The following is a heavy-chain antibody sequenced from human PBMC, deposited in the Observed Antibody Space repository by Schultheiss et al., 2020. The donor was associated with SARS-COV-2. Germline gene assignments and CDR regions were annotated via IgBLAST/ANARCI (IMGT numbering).Heavy chain of an antibody. V-gene: IGHV4-34*01. J-gene: IGHJ6*02. CDR3: ARFNYGPPHYYYAMDV. Sequence: SETLSLTCAVYGGSFSDYCWTWIRQPPGKGLEWIGEINPIGSTNYNPSLESRVTISRDKPKNQFSLKLSSVTAADTAVYYCARFNYGPPHYYYAMDVWGQGTTVTVAS. CDR1: GGSFSDYC. D-gene: IGHD3-10*01. CDR2: INPIGST.